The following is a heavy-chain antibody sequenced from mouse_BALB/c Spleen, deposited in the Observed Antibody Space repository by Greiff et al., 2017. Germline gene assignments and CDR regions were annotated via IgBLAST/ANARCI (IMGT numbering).Heavy chain of an antibody. V-gene: IGHV5-17*02. CDR1: GFTFSSFG. D-gene: IGHD2-10*02. CDR2: ISSGSSTI. CDR3: ARSGYGNYGCAY. Sequence: EVQGVESGGGLVQPGGSRKLSCAASGFTFSSFGMHWVRQAPEKGLEWVAYISSGSSTIYYADTVKGRFTISRDNPKNTLFLQMTSLRSEDTAMYYCARSGYGNYGCAYWGQGTLVTVSA. J-gene: IGHJ3*01.